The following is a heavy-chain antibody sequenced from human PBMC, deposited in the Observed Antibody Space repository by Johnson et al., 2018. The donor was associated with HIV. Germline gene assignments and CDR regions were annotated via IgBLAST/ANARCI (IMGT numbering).Heavy chain of an antibody. CDR1: GFTVSSNY. D-gene: IGHD1-1*01. CDR3: ARSGPNWAFDF. Sequence: VQLVESGGDSIQPGGSLRLSCAASGFTVSSNYMSWVRQAPGKGLEWVSVIYSGGSTYYADSVKGRFTISRDNARNTMFVQMSSLRAEDTAVYYCARSGPNWAFDFWGQGTMVTVSS. V-gene: IGHV3-53*01. CDR2: IYSGGST. J-gene: IGHJ3*01.